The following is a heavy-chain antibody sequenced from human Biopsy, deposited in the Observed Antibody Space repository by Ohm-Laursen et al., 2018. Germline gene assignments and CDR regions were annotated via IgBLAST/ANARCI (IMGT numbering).Heavy chain of an antibody. Sequence: SVKVSCKAPTGTFNSYGIIWVQQAPGQGLEWMGRIIPILRTTAYAQTFQGRVTFTADKSSSTAYLELTSLTSDDTAVYFCAREAIGYQLPCDDWGQGTLVTVSS. CDR2: IIPILRTT. J-gene: IGHJ4*02. CDR3: AREAIGYQLPCDD. D-gene: IGHD2-2*01. V-gene: IGHV1-69*04. CDR1: TGTFNSYG.